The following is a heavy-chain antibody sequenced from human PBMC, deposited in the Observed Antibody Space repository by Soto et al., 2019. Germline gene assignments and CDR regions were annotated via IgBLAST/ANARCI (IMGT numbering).Heavy chain of an antibody. CDR3: ARGMADYYDSSGYYYAGIDY. D-gene: IGHD3-22*01. CDR1: GFTFSDYY. V-gene: IGHV3-11*04. Sequence: PGGSLRLSCAASGFTFSDYYMSWIRQAPGKGLEWVSYISSSGSTIYYADSVKGRFTISRDNAKNSLYLQMNSLRAEDTAVYYCARGMADYYDSSGYYYAGIDYWGQGTLVSVSS. CDR2: ISSSGSTI. J-gene: IGHJ4*02.